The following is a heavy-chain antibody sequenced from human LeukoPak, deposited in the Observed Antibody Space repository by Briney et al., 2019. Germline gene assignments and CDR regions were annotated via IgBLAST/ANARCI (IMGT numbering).Heavy chain of an antibody. Sequence: PSETLSLTCTVSRGSISPNYWTWIRQPPAKGLEWIGYIYYIGSTNYNPSLKSRVTISLDTSRNQFSLRLSSVTAADTAVYYCARLLDYDSSGYPDTFDIWGQGTMVTVSS. J-gene: IGHJ3*02. D-gene: IGHD3-22*01. CDR1: RGSISPNY. CDR2: IYYIGST. CDR3: ARLLDYDSSGYPDTFDI. V-gene: IGHV4-59*01.